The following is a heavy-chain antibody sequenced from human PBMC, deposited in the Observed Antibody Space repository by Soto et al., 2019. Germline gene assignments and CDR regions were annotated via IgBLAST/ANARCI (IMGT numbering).Heavy chain of an antibody. CDR2: IYHSGST. CDR1: GYSISSGYY. J-gene: IGHJ5*02. Sequence: SETLSLTCAVSGYSISSGYYWGWIRQPPGKGLEWIGSIYHSGSTYYNPSLKSRVTISVDTSKNQFSLKLSSVTAADTAVYYCARVKGRFGFNWFDPWGQGTLGTVSS. V-gene: IGHV4-38-2*01. D-gene: IGHD3-16*01. CDR3: ARVKGRFGFNWFDP.